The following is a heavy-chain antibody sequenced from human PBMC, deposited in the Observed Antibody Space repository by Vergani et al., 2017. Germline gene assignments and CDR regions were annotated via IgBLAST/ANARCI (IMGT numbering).Heavy chain of an antibody. D-gene: IGHD2-2*02. CDR2: ICHTEDT. V-gene: IGHV4-4*03. J-gene: IGHJ4*02. Sequence: QVQLQESGPGLVKPPGTLSLTCAVSGDSISSNNCWTWVRQPPGKGLEWIGEICHTEDTKYSPSLKSRVTVSVDESMYLFSLRLNSVTAADTAVYYCATIGYRRWGYYFDYWGQGILVTVSS. CDR1: GDSISSNNC. CDR3: ATIGYRRWGYYFDY.